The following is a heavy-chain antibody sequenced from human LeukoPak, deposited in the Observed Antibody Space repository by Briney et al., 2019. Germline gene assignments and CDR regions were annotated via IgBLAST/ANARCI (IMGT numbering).Heavy chain of an antibody. D-gene: IGHD6-13*01. CDR1: GFIFSNFA. CDR2: ISYDGSHT. Sequence: PGGSLRLSCAASGFIFSNFAMHWVRQAPGKGVEWVALISYDGSHTYYAESMYGRFTLSRDNARKVLYLQMTRLRGAEPVLDVFSREEQELVRDYYYYMDVLGKGGTVTVSS. J-gene: IGHJ6*03. CDR3: SREEQELVRDYYYYMDV. V-gene: IGHV3-30*14.